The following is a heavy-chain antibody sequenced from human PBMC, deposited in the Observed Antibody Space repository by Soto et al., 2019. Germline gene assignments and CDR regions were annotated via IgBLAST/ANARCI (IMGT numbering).Heavy chain of an antibody. CDR3: ASSYAMDV. V-gene: IGHV3-7*01. CDR2: IKEDGSEK. Sequence: EVQLVESGGGLVQPGGSLRLSCAASGFTFNNYWMSWVRQAPGKGLEWVANIKEDGSEKSYEDSVKGRFTISRDNAKNSLYLQMNSLRAEDTAVYYCASSYAMDVWGQGTTVTVSS. CDR1: GFTFNNYW. J-gene: IGHJ6*02.